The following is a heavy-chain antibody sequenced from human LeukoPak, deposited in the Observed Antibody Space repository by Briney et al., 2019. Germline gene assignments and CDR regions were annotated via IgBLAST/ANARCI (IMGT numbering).Heavy chain of an antibody. CDR3: ARAFYYGSGSSNWFDP. Sequence: SETLSLTCAVYGGSFSGYYWSWIRQPPGKGLEWIGEINHSGSTNYNPSLKSRVTISVDTSKNQFSLKLSSVTAADTAVYYCARAFYYGSGSSNWFDPWGQGTLVTVSS. CDR1: GGSFSGYY. CDR2: INHSGST. V-gene: IGHV4-34*01. J-gene: IGHJ5*02. D-gene: IGHD3-10*01.